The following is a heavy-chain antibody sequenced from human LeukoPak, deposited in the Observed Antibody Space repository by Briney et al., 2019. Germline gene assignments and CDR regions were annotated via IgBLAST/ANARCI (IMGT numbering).Heavy chain of an antibody. V-gene: IGHV3-23*01. CDR1: GFTFSSYA. D-gene: IGHD3-22*01. J-gene: IGHJ2*01. CDR2: ISGSGGNT. CDR3: AKEVYYYGSSGYYNWYFDL. Sequence: PGGSLRLSCAASGFTFSSYAMSWVRQAPGKGLEWVSAISGSGGNTHYADSVKGRFTISRDNSKNTLYLQMNSLRAEDTAVYYCAKEVYYYGSSGYYNWYFDLWGRGTLVTVSS.